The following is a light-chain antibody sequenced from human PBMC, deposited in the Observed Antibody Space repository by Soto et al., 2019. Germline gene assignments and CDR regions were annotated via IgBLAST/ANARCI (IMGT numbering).Light chain of an antibody. CDR3: QQYMHWPRT. CDR2: GAS. CDR1: QSVSSN. Sequence: MTQSPSSLSVSPGERATLSCRASQSVSSNLAWYQHRPGQAPRLLIFGASTRATGVPARFSGGGSGTEFTLTISSLQSEDFALYYCQQYMHWPRTFGQGTKVDIK. J-gene: IGKJ1*01. V-gene: IGKV3-15*01.